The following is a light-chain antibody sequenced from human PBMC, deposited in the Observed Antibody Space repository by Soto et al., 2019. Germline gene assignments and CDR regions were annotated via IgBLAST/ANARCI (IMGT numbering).Light chain of an antibody. CDR2: EVN. CDR3: ASFRSGTILV. CDR1: RSYIGDSNV. V-gene: IGLV2-14*01. J-gene: IGLJ1*01. Sequence: QSAMTHPAPVSISPGRSVTISCTGHRSYIGDSNVISCYQHSPGKAPRLLIYEVNNRPSGVSEAFYGSKAGKPASLTMSAIFDDHEADYCCASFRSGTILVFGSWTKVPV.